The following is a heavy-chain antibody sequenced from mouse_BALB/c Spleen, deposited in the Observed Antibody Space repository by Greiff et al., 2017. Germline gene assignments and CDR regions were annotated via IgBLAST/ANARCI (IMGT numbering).Heavy chain of an antibody. CDR1: GFTFSSYA. CDR3: ARDYRYDGFDY. V-gene: IGHV5-6-5*01. D-gene: IGHD2-14*01. J-gene: IGHJ2*01. Sequence: EVQVVESGGGLVKPGGSLKLSCAASGFTFSSYAMSWVRQTPEKRLEWVASISSGGSTYYPDSVKGRFTISRDNARNILYLQMSSLRSEDTAMYYCARDYRYDGFDYWGQGTTLTVSS. CDR2: ISSGGST.